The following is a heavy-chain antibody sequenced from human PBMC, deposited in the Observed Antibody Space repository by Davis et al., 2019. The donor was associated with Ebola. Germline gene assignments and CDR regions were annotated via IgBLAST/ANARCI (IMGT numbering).Heavy chain of an antibody. CDR2: IYPEDSDT. CDR1: GYNFSYRW. D-gene: IGHD4-17*01. V-gene: IGHV5-51*01. CDR3: AAIHGDYKVNPDV. Sequence: KVSCKGSGYNFSYRWIAWVRQMPGKGLEWMGIIYPEDSDTRYGPTFQGQVTISVDKSISTAYLQWSSLKASDTAMYYCAAIHGDYKVNPDVWAQGTLVTVSS. J-gene: IGHJ4*02.